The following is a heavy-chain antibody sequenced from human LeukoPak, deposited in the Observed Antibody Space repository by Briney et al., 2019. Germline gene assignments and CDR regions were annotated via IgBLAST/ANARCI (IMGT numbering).Heavy chain of an antibody. Sequence: ASVKVSCKASGGTFSSYAISWVRQAPGQGLEWMGGIIPIFGTANYAQKFQGRVTITADESTSTAYIELSSLRSEDTAVYYCASTKIGYCSSTSCLGLDYWGQGTLVTVSS. CDR3: ASTKIGYCSSTSCLGLDY. J-gene: IGHJ4*02. V-gene: IGHV1-69*13. CDR1: GGTFSSYA. CDR2: IIPIFGTA. D-gene: IGHD2-2*01.